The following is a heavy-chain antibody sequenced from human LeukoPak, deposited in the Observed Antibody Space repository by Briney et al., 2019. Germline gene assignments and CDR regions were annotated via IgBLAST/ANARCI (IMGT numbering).Heavy chain of an antibody. Sequence: PSETQSLTCTVSGGSISSYYWSWIRQPPGKGLEWIGYIYYSGSTNYNPSLKSRVTISVDTSKNQFSLKLSSVTAADTAVYYCARGTRDAAFDIWGQGTMVTVSS. CDR1: GGSISSYY. D-gene: IGHD1-14*01. CDR2: IYYSGST. CDR3: ARGTRDAAFDI. J-gene: IGHJ3*02. V-gene: IGHV4-59*01.